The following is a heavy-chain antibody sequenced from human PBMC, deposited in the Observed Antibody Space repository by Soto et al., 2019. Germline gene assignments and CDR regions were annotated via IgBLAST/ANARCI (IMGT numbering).Heavy chain of an antibody. CDR2: IYPGDSDT. Sequence: GESLKISCKGSGYSVTIYWIGWVRQMPGKGLEWMGIIYPGDSDTRYSPSFQGQVTISADKSISTAYLQWSSLKASDTAMYYCAAVPSGWYGAFDIWGQGTMVTVSS. V-gene: IGHV5-51*01. J-gene: IGHJ3*02. CDR1: GYSVTIYW. D-gene: IGHD6-19*01. CDR3: AAVPSGWYGAFDI.